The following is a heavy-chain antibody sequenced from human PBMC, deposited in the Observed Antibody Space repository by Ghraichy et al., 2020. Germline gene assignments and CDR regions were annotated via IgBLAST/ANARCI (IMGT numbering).Heavy chain of an antibody. Sequence: SETLSLTCTVSGGSIGSFYWSWIRQPAGKGLEWIGRIYNWGNTNYNPSLKSRVTISVDASKNQFSLKLNSVTTADTAVYYCARYCSGGRCYGVDAFDMWGQGTMVTVSS. CDR1: GGSIGSFY. J-gene: IGHJ3*02. CDR3: ARYCSGGRCYGVDAFDM. V-gene: IGHV4-4*07. CDR2: IYNWGNT. D-gene: IGHD2-15*01.